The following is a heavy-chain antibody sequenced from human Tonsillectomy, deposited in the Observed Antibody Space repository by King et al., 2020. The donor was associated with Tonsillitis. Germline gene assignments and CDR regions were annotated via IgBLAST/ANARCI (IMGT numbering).Heavy chain of an antibody. J-gene: IGHJ5*02. D-gene: IGHD3-22*01. CDR3: ATGEVQDPVRSYDSSGYP. Sequence: VQLVESGGGVVQPGRSLRLSCAASGFTFSSYAMHWVRQAPGKGLEWVAVISYDGSNKYYADSVKGRFTISRDNSKNTLYLQMNSLRAEDTAVYYCATGEVQDPVRSYDSSGYPWGQGTLVTVSS. CDR2: ISYDGSNK. CDR1: GFTFSSYA. V-gene: IGHV3-30-3*01.